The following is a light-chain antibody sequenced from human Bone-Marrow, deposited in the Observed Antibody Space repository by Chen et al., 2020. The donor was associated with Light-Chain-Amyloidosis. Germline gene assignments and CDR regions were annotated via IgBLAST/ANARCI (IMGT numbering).Light chain of an antibody. CDR2: GAS. CDR3: QQLTSYPRT. CDR1: QDIRNY. J-gene: IGKJ1*01. Sequence: DIQLTQSPSFLSASVGDRVTITCRASQDIRNYLAWYKQKPGKAPNLLIYGASTLQSGVPSRFSGSGTGSEFTLTISGLQPEDVATYYCQQLTSYPRTFGQGTKVEIK. V-gene: IGKV1-9*01.